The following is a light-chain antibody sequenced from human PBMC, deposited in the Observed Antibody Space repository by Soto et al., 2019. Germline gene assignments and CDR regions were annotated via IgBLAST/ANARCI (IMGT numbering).Light chain of an antibody. CDR3: QRSFSPLWT. J-gene: IGKJ1*01. CDR1: QSISNY. V-gene: IGKV1-39*01. CDR2: AAS. Sequence: DIQMTQSPSSLSASVGDRVTITCRASQSISNYLNWYQQKPGKAPKLLIYAASSMQSGVPSRFSGGGSETDFTLTFSSLQPDDSATYYCQRSFSPLWTFGQGTKVEV.